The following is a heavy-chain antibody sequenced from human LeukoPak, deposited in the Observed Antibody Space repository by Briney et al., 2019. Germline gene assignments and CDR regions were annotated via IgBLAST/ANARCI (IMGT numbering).Heavy chain of an antibody. J-gene: IGHJ4*02. V-gene: IGHV4-34*01. CDR3: ARQYSGTWTVYQFDY. CDR2: INHSGST. D-gene: IGHD2-2*01. Sequence: SETLSLTCAVYGGSFSGYYWSWIRQPPGKGLEWIGEINHSGSTNYNPSLKSRVTTSVDTSKNQFSLKLSSVTAADTAVYYCARQYSGTWTVYQFDYWGQGTLVTVSS. CDR1: GGSFSGYY.